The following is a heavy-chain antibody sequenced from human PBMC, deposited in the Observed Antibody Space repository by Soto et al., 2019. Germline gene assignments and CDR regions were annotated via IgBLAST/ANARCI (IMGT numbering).Heavy chain of an antibody. V-gene: IGHV3-48*03. CDR1: GFTFSSYE. J-gene: IGHJ3*02. CDR3: ARPDTWVGNAFDI. Sequence: GGSLRLSCAASGFTFSSYEMNWVRQAPGKGLEWVSYISSSGSTIYYADSVKGRFTISRDNAKNSLYLQMNSLRAEDTAVYYCARPDTWVGNAFDIWGQGTMVTVSS. D-gene: IGHD1-26*01. CDR2: ISSSGSTI.